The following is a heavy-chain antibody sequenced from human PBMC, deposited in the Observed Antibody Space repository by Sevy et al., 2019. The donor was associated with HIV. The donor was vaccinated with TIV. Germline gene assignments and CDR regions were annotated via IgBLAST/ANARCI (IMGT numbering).Heavy chain of an antibody. D-gene: IGHD3-10*01. CDR1: GFTFSSYS. CDR3: ARDRGSGSFSPTNY. Sequence: GGSLRLSCAASGFTFSSYSMNWVRQAPGKGLEWVSYISSSSSTIYYADSVKGRFTISRDNAKNSLYLQMNSLRAEDTAVYYCARDRGSGSFSPTNYWGQGTLVTVSS. CDR2: ISSSSSTI. V-gene: IGHV3-48*01. J-gene: IGHJ4*02.